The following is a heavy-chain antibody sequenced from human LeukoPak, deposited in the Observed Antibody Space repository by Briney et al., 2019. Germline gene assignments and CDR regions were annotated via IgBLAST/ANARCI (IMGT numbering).Heavy chain of an antibody. J-gene: IGHJ6*02. CDR2: ISWNSGSI. CDR1: GFTFDDYG. D-gene: IGHD4-17*01. CDR3: AKGLRPDYDYGMDV. Sequence: GRSLRLSCVISGFTFDDYGMHWVRQAPGKGLEWVSGISWNSGSIGYADSVKGRFTISRDNAKNSLYLQMNSLRVEDTALYYCAKGLRPDYDYGMDVWGQGTTVTVSS. V-gene: IGHV3-9*01.